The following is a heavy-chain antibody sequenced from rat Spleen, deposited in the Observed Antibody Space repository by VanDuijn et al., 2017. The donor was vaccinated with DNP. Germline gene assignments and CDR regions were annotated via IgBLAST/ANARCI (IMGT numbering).Heavy chain of an antibody. Sequence: EVQLQESGPGLVKPSQSLSLTCSVTGHSITSGYGWNWIRKFPGNKLEWMGYISYSGSTGFNPSLKSRISITRDTSKNQFFLQLNSVTTEDTATYYGARGESNSGYWYFDFWGPGTMVTVSS. J-gene: IGHJ1*01. V-gene: IGHV3-1*01. D-gene: IGHD4-3*01. CDR1: GHSITSGY. CDR3: ARGESNSGYWYFDF. CDR2: ISYSGST.